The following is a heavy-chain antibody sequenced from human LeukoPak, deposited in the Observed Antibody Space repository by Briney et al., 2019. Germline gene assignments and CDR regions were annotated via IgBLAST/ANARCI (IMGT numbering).Heavy chain of an antibody. CDR1: GGTFSSYA. CDR2: IIPILGIA. D-gene: IGHD6-19*01. V-gene: IGHV1-69*04. J-gene: IGHJ6*02. CDR3: AGVGQWLAYYYGMDV. Sequence: SVKVSCKASGGTFSSYAISGVRQAPGQGLEWMGRIIPILGIANYAQKFQGRVTITADKSTSTAYMELSSLRSEDTAVYYCAGVGQWLAYYYGMDVWGQGTTVTVSS.